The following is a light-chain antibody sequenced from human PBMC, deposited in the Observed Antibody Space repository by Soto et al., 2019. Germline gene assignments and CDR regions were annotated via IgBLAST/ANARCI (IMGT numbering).Light chain of an antibody. CDR3: YSYAGSNTVV. CDR1: SSDVGSYNL. Sequence: QSALTQPASVSGSPGQSITISCTGTSSDVGSYNLVSWYQQHPGKAPKLMIYEVSKRPSGVAHRFSGSKSGNTASLTIAGLQAEDEADYYCYSYAGSNTVVFGGGTKLTVL. V-gene: IGLV2-23*02. J-gene: IGLJ3*02. CDR2: EVS.